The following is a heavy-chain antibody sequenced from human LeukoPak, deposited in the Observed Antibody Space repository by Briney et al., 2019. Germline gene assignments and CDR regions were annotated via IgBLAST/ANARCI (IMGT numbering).Heavy chain of an antibody. D-gene: IGHD2/OR15-2a*01. V-gene: IGHV5-51*01. Sequence: GESLKISCKGSGYSSTSYWIAWVSQMPGKGLEWMGIIYPGNSETRYSPSFQGQVTISADKSISTAYLQWSRLKASDTAMYYCARLRDFRNHPPTDYWGQGTLVIVSS. J-gene: IGHJ4*02. CDR1: GYSSTSYW. CDR2: IYPGNSET. CDR3: ARLRDFRNHPPTDY.